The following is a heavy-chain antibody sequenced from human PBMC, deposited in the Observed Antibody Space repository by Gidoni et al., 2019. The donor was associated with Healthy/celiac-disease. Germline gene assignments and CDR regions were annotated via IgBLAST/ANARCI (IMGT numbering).Heavy chain of an antibody. CDR3: TRGQLWFGELSGWFDP. J-gene: IGHJ5*02. CDR2: IRSKAYGGTT. CDR1: GFPFGDYA. D-gene: IGHD3-10*01. V-gene: IGHV3-49*05. Sequence: EVQLVESGGGLVTPGRSLRLSCTASGFPFGDYAMSWFRQAPGKGLEWVGFIRSKAYGGTTEYAASVKGRFTISRDDSKSITYLQMNSLKTEDTAVYYCTRGQLWFGELSGWFDPWGQGTLVTVSS.